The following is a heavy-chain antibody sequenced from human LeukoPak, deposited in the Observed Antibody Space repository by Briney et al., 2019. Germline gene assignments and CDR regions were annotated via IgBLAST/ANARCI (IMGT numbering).Heavy chain of an antibody. CDR3: AKDQRTTSSSYFDY. J-gene: IGHJ4*02. CDR2: IYSGGST. CDR1: GFTVSSNY. D-gene: IGHD2-2*01. V-gene: IGHV3-66*01. Sequence: GGSLRLSCAASGFTVSSNYMSWVRQAPGKGLEWVSVIYSGGSTYYADSVKGRFTISRDNSKNTLYLQMNNLKSEDTAVYYCAKDQRTTSSSYFDYWGQGTLVTVSS.